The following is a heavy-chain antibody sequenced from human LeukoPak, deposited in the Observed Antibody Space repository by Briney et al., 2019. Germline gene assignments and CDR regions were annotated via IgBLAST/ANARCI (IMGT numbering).Heavy chain of an antibody. V-gene: IGHV4-59*08. J-gene: IGHJ4*02. CDR1: GGSTNSYY. CDR2: IYYSGST. CDR3: ARHGSTYALRN. D-gene: IGHD2-2*01. Sequence: SETLSLTCTVSGGSTNSYYWSWIRQPPRKGLEWIGYIYYSGSTNYNPSLKSRVTISVDTSKNQFSLKLSSVTAADTAVYYCARHGSTYALRNWGQGTLVTVSS.